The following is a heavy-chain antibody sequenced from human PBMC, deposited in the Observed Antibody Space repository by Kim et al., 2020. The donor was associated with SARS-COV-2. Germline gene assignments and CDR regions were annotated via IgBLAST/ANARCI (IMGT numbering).Heavy chain of an antibody. D-gene: IGHD6-13*01. CDR3: AREANAAAAGTKVCESFLGEYYSNAMGV. Sequence: GGSLRLSCAASGFTFSSYAMHWVRQAPGKGLEWVAVISYDGSNKYYADSVKGRFTISRDNSKNTLYLQMNSLRAEDTAVYYCAREANAAAAGTKVCESFLGEYYSNAMGVCGPGATVTVSS. V-gene: IGHV3-30-3*01. J-gene: IGHJ6*01. CDR1: GFTFSSYA. CDR2: ISYDGSNK.